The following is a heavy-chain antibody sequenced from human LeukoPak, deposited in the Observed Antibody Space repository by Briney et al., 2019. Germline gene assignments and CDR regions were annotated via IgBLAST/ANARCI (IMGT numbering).Heavy chain of an antibody. J-gene: IGHJ4*02. CDR3: AKGGKFTSSSLLAH. Sequence: PGGSLRLSCAASGFIFSSYAMSWVRQAPGKGLEWVSTISGSGGSTYYADSVKGRFTISRDSSKSTLYLQMNSLRVEDTAIYYCAKGGKFTSSSLLAHWGQGTLVTVSS. CDR1: GFIFSSYA. CDR2: ISGSGGST. V-gene: IGHV3-23*01. D-gene: IGHD6-6*01.